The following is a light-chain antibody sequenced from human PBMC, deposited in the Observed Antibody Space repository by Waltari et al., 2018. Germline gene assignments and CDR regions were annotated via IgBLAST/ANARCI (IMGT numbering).Light chain of an antibody. J-gene: IGKJ2*03. Sequence: DIVMTQSPDSLAVSLGERATINCKSSQTLFYSSKNKDYLAWYQQKPGQPPKLLFYWSTTRESGVPDRFSGSGSGTDFTLTSSSLQAEDVAVYYCHQYYSIPYSFGQGTRLEIK. CDR1: QTLFYSSKNKDY. V-gene: IGKV4-1*01. CDR3: HQYYSIPYS. CDR2: WST.